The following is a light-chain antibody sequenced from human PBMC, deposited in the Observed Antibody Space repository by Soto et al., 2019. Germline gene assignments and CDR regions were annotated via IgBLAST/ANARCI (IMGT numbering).Light chain of an antibody. J-gene: IGLJ2*01. CDR2: DVS. CDR3: CSYAGSVV. CDR1: SSDVGGYNY. Sequence: QSALTQPRSVSGSPGQSVTISCTGTSSDVGGYNYVSWYQQHPGKAPKLMIYDVSKRPSGVPDRFSGSKSGNTAFLTISGLQAEDEADYYCCSYAGSVVFGGGTKVTVL. V-gene: IGLV2-11*01.